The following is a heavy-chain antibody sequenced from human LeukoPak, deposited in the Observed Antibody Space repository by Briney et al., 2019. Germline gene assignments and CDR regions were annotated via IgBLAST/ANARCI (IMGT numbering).Heavy chain of an antibody. J-gene: IGHJ4*02. CDR3: ARDTGYSNGWFDY. Sequence: SETLSLTCTVSGGSISSYYWTWIRQPPGKGLEWIGYIYHSGSTNYNPSLKSRDTISVDTSKSQLSLKLSSVTAADTAMYYCARDTGYSNGWFDYWGQGTLVTVSS. CDR2: IYHSGST. CDR1: GGSISSYY. D-gene: IGHD6-19*01. V-gene: IGHV4-59*01.